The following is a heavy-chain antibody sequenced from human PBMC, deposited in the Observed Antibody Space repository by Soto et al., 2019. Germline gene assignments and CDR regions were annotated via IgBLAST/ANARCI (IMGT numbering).Heavy chain of an antibody. V-gene: IGHV1-46*03. D-gene: IGHD4-17*01. CDR1: GYTFASYY. Sequence: ASVKVSCKASGYTFASYYMHWVRQAPGQGLEWMGIINPSGGSTSYAQKFQGRVTMTRDTSTSTVYMELSSLRSEDTAVYYCARGENYGDYAYYYYYMDVWGKGTTVTVSS. CDR2: INPSGGST. CDR3: ARGENYGDYAYYYYYMDV. J-gene: IGHJ6*03.